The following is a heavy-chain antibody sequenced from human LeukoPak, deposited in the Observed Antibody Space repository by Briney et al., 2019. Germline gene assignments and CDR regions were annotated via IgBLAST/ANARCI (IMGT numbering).Heavy chain of an antibody. J-gene: IGHJ4*02. V-gene: IGHV3-7*01. CDR1: GFTFTNYF. CDR2: IRQDGSDK. D-gene: IGHD1-1*01. Sequence: GGSLRLSCAASGFTFTNYFMTWVRQAPETGLEWVALIRQDGSDKYYVDSVKGRFTTSRDNANNLLFLQMNSLRVDDTAVYYCGRGAALNWNSGGIDYWGQGTLVTVSS. CDR3: GRGAALNWNSGGIDY.